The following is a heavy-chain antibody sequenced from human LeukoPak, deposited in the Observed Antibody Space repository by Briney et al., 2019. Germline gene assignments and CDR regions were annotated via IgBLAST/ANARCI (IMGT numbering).Heavy chain of an antibody. CDR2: INPNSDET. V-gene: IGHV1-8*03. CDR3: ARGGMIEGSNFDY. D-gene: IGHD3-22*01. Sequence: ASVKVSCKASGYTFTNYDINWVRQATGQEPEWMGYINPNSDETGYSQKFQGRVTITRDTSISTAYMELSSLRSEDTAVYYCARGGMIEGSNFDYWGQGTLVTVSS. J-gene: IGHJ4*02. CDR1: GYTFTNYD.